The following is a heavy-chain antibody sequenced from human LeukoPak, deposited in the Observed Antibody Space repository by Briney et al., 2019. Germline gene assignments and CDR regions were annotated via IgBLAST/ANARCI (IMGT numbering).Heavy chain of an antibody. V-gene: IGHV3-30-3*01. J-gene: IGHJ4*02. CDR3: ARDAYYYDSSGYYYDFDY. CDR2: ISYDGSNK. CDR1: GFXFSSYA. Sequence: GGSLRLSCSASGFXFSSYAMHWVRQAPGKGLEWVAVISYDGSNKYYADSVKGRFTISRDNSKNTLYLQMNSLRAEDTAVYYCARDAYYYDSSGYYYDFDYWGQGTLVTVSS. D-gene: IGHD3-22*01.